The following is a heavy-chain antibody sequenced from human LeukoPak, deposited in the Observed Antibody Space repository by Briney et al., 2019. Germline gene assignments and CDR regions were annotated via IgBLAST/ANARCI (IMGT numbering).Heavy chain of an antibody. Sequence: SETLSLTCTVSGGSITSYYWSWIRQPAGKGLEWIGRIYTSGSTNYNPSLKSRVTMSVDTSKNQSSLKLSSVTAADTAVYYCARTDEYSSLASFDPWGQGTLVTVSS. J-gene: IGHJ5*02. V-gene: IGHV4-4*07. CDR1: GGSITSYY. CDR3: ARTDEYSSLASFDP. D-gene: IGHD6-6*01. CDR2: IYTSGST.